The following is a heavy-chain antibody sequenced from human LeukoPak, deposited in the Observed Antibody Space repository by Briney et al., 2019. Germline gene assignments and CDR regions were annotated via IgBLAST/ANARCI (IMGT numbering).Heavy chain of an antibody. CDR3: ARDLSPGLFDP. Sequence: PGGSLRLSCAASGFTFSSYAMHWVRQAPGKGLEWVAVISYDGSNKYYADSVKGRFTISRDNAKNSLYLQMNSLRAEDTAVYYCARDLSPGLFDPWGQGTLVTVSS. D-gene: IGHD6-25*01. CDR2: ISYDGSNK. V-gene: IGHV3-30-3*01. CDR1: GFTFSSYA. J-gene: IGHJ5*02.